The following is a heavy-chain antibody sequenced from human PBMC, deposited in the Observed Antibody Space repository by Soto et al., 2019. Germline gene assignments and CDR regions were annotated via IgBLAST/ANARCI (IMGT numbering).Heavy chain of an antibody. Sequence: QVQLVQSGAEVKEPGASVKVSCKASGYTFVRYGISWVRQAPGQGLEWMGWISPYNGNTNYVQKFQGRVTMTTDTPTSTGYMELRSLRSDDTAVYYCSRDAQKWLVAAFDIWGQGTMVTVSS. CDR3: SRDAQKWLVAAFDI. CDR2: ISPYNGNT. CDR1: GYTFVRYG. V-gene: IGHV1-18*01. J-gene: IGHJ3*02. D-gene: IGHD6-19*01.